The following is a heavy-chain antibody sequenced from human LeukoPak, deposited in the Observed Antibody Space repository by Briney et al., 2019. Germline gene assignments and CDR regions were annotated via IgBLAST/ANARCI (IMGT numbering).Heavy chain of an antibody. CDR2: ISYDAKSS. D-gene: IGHD6-13*01. J-gene: IGHJ4*02. V-gene: IGHV3-30*18. Sequence: PGGSLRLSCVTSGFTFSSYGMHWVRQVPGKGLEWVAVISYDAKSSYHVDSVKGRFAISRDNSKNTLFLQMDSLRAEDTAVYYCAKVSRSTAAGTSPFDYWGQGTLVTVSS. CDR3: AKVSRSTAAGTSPFDY. CDR1: GFTFSSYG.